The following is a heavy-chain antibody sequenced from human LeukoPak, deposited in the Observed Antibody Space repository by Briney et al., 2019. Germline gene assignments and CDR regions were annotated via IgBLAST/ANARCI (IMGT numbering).Heavy chain of an antibody. CDR2: ISGSSSTI. CDR1: GFTFSTYS. CDR3: AGGASEYSSSGDFAY. J-gene: IGHJ4*02. D-gene: IGHD6-6*01. V-gene: IGHV3-48*01. Sequence: GGSLRLSCVVSGFTFSTYSMNWVRQAPGKGLEWVSYISGSSSTIYYADSVKGRFTISRDNAKKSLYLQMNSLSADDTAVYYCAGGASEYSSSGDFAYWGQGTLVTVSS.